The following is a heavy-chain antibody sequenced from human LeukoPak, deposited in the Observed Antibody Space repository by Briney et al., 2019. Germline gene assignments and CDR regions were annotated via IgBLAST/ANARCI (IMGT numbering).Heavy chain of an antibody. V-gene: IGHV3-30-3*01. CDR3: ARAGGSFLLYFDY. Sequence: GGSLRLSCAASGFIFSSYVMHWVRQAPGKGLEWVAVISYDGSNKYYPDSVKGRFTISRDNSKNTLYLQMNSLRAKDTAVYFCARAGGSFLLYFDYWGQGTLVTVSS. J-gene: IGHJ4*02. CDR1: GFIFSSYV. D-gene: IGHD1-26*01. CDR2: ISYDGSNK.